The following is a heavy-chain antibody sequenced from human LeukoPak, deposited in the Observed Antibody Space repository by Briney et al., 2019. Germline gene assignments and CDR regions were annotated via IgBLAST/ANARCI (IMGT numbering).Heavy chain of an antibody. CDR1: GFILSDHY. J-gene: IGHJ4*02. Sequence: PGGSLRLSCAASGFILSDHYMDWVRQAPGKGLEWVGRTRNKAMSYTIDYAASVKGRFTISRHYSKKSLYLLMNSLKIEDTAVYFCSRVYYDSSGYYRYFDSWGQGTLVTVSS. CDR2: TRNKAMSYTI. D-gene: IGHD3-22*01. CDR3: SRVYYDSSGYYRYFDS. V-gene: IGHV3-72*01.